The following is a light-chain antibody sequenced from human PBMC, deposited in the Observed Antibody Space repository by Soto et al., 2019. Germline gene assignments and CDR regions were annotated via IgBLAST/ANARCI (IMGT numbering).Light chain of an antibody. Sequence: EIVMTQSPATLSVSPGERVTLSCRASQSVSTNLAWYQQRPGQAPRLLIYGASTRATGIPARLSGSGSGTEFTLTISSRQSEDFAVYYCQQYNKWWTFGQGTKVEIK. J-gene: IGKJ1*01. CDR2: GAS. CDR3: QQYNKWWT. CDR1: QSVSTN. V-gene: IGKV3-15*01.